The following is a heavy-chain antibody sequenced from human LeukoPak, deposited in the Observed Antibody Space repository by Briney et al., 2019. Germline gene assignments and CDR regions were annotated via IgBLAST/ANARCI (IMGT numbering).Heavy chain of an antibody. Sequence: NPSETLSLTCTVSGYSISSGYYWGWIRKPPGKGLEWIGSIYHSGSTYYNPSLKSRVTISVDTSKNHFSLKLSSVTAADTAVYYCARGFYGSGSYYRGLLDYWGQGTLVTVSS. CDR1: GYSISSGYY. CDR2: IYHSGST. V-gene: IGHV4-38-2*02. D-gene: IGHD3-10*01. J-gene: IGHJ4*02. CDR3: ARGFYGSGSYYRGLLDY.